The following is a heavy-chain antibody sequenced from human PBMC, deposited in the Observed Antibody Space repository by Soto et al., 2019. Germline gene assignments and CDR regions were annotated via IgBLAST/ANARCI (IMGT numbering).Heavy chain of an antibody. J-gene: IGHJ6*03. D-gene: IGHD5-18*01. CDR3: ARGNRRYSDGPPGNYYYMDV. CDR1: GYTFTSYG. Sequence: QVQLVQSGAEVKKPGASVKVSCKASGYTFTSYGISWVRQAPGQGLEWMGWISAYNGNTNYAQKLQGRVTMTTDTSTSTAYMELRSLRSDDTAVYYCARGNRRYSDGPPGNYYYMDVWGKGTTVTVSS. V-gene: IGHV1-18*01. CDR2: ISAYNGNT.